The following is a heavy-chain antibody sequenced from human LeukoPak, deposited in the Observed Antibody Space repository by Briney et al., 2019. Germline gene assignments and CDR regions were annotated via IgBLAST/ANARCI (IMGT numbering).Heavy chain of an antibody. J-gene: IGHJ4*02. V-gene: IGHV3-30*18. Sequence: GGSLSLSCAASGFIFSNYVMHWVRQAPGKGLEWVAVISYDGSNKYYTDSVKGRFTISRDNSKNTLYLQMNSLRIEDTALYYCAKDGADWGRGTLVTVSS. CDR1: GFIFSNYV. CDR3: AKDGAD. CDR2: ISYDGSNK. D-gene: IGHD3-16*01.